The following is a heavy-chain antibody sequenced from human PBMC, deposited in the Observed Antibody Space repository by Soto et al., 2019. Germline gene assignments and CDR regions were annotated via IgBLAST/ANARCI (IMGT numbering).Heavy chain of an antibody. V-gene: IGHV4-59*08. CDR2: IYYSGST. CDR3: ARRIAVAGTWWFDP. D-gene: IGHD6-13*01. J-gene: IGHJ5*02. CDR1: GGSISSYY. Sequence: SETLSLTCTVSGGSISSYYWSWIRQPPGKGLEWIGYIYYSGSTNYNPSLKSRVTISVDTSKNQFSLKLSSVTAADTAVYYCARRIAVAGTWWFDPWGQGTLVTVSS.